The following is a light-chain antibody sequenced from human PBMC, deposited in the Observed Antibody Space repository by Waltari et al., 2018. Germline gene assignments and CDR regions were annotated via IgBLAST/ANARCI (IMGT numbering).Light chain of an antibody. CDR1: QSISSY. Sequence: DIQMTQSPSSLSASVGDRVTIPCRASQSISSYLNSYLNWYQQKPGKAPKLLIYAASSLQSGVPSRFSGSGSGTDFTLTISSLQPEDFGTYYCQQSYNTPRTFGQGTKLEIK. CDR2: AAS. J-gene: IGKJ2*01. V-gene: IGKV1-39*01. CDR3: QQSYNTPRT.